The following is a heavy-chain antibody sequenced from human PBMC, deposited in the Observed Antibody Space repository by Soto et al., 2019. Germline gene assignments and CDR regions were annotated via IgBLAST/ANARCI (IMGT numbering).Heavy chain of an antibody. CDR3: ARDKAYDIVAVYKRARGLDC. J-gene: IGHJ4*02. CDR1: GYSFTGYF. V-gene: IGHV1-2*02. D-gene: IGHD3-9*01. Sequence: ASVKVSCKASGYSFTGYFVHWVRQAPGPGLEWMGWINPNTGATKYAQKFQGRVTMTRDTPITTAYMELSRLRSDDTAVYYCARDKAYDIVAVYKRARGLDCWGQGTQVTVSS. CDR2: INPNTGAT.